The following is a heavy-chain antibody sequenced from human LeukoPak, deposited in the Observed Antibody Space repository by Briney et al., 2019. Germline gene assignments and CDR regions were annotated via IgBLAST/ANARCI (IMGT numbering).Heavy chain of an antibody. J-gene: IGHJ6*02. V-gene: IGHV3-74*01. Sequence: PGGSLRLSCAASGFTFSSYWMHWVRQAPGKGLVWVSRINSDGSSTSYADSVKGRFTISRDNAKNTLYLQMNSLRAEDTAVYYCARDPQDSPLTIFGVVIQSYYYGMDVWGQGTTVTVSS. CDR3: ARDPQDSPLTIFGVVIQSYYYGMDV. CDR1: GFTFSSYW. CDR2: INSDGSST. D-gene: IGHD3-3*01.